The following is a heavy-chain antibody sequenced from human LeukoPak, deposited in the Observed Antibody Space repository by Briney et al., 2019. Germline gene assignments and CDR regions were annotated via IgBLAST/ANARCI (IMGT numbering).Heavy chain of an antibody. CDR2: INPNSGGT. V-gene: IGHV1-2*02. J-gene: IGHJ4*02. CDR1: GYTFTGYY. CDR3: ARVDSTSPHELDY. D-gene: IGHD6-6*01. Sequence: GASVKVSCTASGYTFTGYYMHWVRQAPGQGLEWMGWINPNSGGTNYAQKFQGRVTMTRDTSISTAYMELSSLRSEDTAVYYCARVDSTSPHELDYWGQGTLVTVSS.